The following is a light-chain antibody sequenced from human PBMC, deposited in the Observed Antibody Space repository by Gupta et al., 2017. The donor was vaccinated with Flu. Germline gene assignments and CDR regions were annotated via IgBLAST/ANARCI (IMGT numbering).Light chain of an antibody. J-gene: IGLJ2*01. CDR2: KGS. V-gene: IGLV3-1*01. Sequence: SYELTQPPSVSGSPGQTASITCSGDKLGDKYACWYQQKPGQSPVLVMYKGSKRPSGIPVRFSGSASGNTATLTIGVTQARDEDDYYCQAWDSSIAVFGGGTKLTVL. CDR3: QAWDSSIAV. CDR1: KLGDKY.